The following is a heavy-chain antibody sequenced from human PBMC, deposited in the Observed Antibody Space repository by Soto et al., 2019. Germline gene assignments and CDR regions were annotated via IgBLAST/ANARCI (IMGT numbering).Heavy chain of an antibody. V-gene: IGHV4-59*01. CDR1: GGSISSYY. D-gene: IGHD4-17*01. CDR3: AREIRSIGLRSFDP. Sequence: SETLSLTCTVSGGSISSYYWSWIRQPPGKGLEWIGYIYYSGSTNYNPSLKSRVTISVDTSKNQFSLKLSSVTAADTAVYYCAREIRSIGLRSFDPWGQGTLVTVSS. J-gene: IGHJ5*02. CDR2: IYYSGST.